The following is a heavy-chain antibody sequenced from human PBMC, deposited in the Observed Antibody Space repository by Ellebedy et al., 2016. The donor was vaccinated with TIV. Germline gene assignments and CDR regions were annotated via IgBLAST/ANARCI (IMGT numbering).Heavy chain of an antibody. V-gene: IGHV1-3*01. Sequence: ASVKVSCKASGYTFTSYAMHWVRQAPGQRLEWMGWINAGNGNTKYSQKFQGRVTITRDTSASTAYMELSSLRSEDTVVYYCARGGHYDFWSGYWFDYWGQGTLVTVSS. CDR3: ARGGHYDFWSGYWFDY. J-gene: IGHJ4*02. D-gene: IGHD3-3*01. CDR2: INAGNGNT. CDR1: GYTFTSYA.